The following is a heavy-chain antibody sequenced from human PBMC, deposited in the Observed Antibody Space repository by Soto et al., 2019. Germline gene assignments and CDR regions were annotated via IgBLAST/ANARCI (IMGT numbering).Heavy chain of an antibody. J-gene: IGHJ4*02. Sequence: QVQLMQSGAEVKKPGASVKVSCKASGNTFTNYYIHWVRQAPGQGLEWMGTINPSGGHTTYAQKFLGRVTTTRATSTSPLYMELTSLRSEATAVYYCARGGHVVVVTAAFDYWRQGTLVTVSS. CDR3: ARGGHVVVVTAAFDY. V-gene: IGHV1-46*01. CDR1: GNTFTNYY. CDR2: INPSGGHT. D-gene: IGHD2-21*02.